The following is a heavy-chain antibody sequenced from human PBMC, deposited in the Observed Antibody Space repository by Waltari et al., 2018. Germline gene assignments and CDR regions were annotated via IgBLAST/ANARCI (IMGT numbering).Heavy chain of an antibody. CDR3: ARDLGYSSSDDAFDI. V-gene: IGHV4-59*01. D-gene: IGHD6-6*01. Sequence: QEQLQESGPGLVKPSETLSLTCTVSGGSISSYYWSWIRQPPGKGLEWIGYIYYSGSTNYNPSLKSRVTISVDTSKNQFSLKLSSVTAADTAVYYCARDLGYSSSDDAFDIWGQGTMVTVSS. J-gene: IGHJ3*02. CDR1: GGSISSYY. CDR2: IYYSGST.